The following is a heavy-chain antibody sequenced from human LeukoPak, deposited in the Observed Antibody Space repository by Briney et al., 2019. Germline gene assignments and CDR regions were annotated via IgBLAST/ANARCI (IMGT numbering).Heavy chain of an antibody. CDR3: ARDYHNYGNGMDV. D-gene: IGHD5-24*01. CDR1: GGSVRSGSYY. Sequence: ESSETLSLTCTVSGGSVRSGSYYWSWIRQPPGKELEWIGYIHYSGSTNYSPSLKSRVTISLDTSKNQFSLKLSSVTAADTAVYYCARDYHNYGNGMDVWGQGTTVTVSS. J-gene: IGHJ6*02. CDR2: IHYSGST. V-gene: IGHV4-61*01.